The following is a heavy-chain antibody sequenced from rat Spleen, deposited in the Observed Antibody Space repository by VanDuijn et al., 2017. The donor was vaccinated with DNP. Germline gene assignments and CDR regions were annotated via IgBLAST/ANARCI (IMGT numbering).Heavy chain of an antibody. Sequence: EVQLVESGGGLVQPGGSLKLSCAASGFSFRKYGMAWVRQTPTKGLEWVASISTVGDNGVYRDSVKGRFTISRDNAKNTQYLQMDSQRSEDTATYYCVTGVDGGYEDWFAYWGQGTLVTVSS. CDR1: GFSFRKYG. D-gene: IGHD1-11*01. V-gene: IGHV5S13*01. CDR3: VTGVDGGYEDWFAY. J-gene: IGHJ3*01. CDR2: ISTVGDNG.